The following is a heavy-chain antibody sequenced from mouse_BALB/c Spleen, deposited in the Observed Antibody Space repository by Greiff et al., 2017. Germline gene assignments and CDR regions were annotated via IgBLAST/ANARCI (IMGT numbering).Heavy chain of an antibody. Sequence: VKVVESGAELAKPGASVKMSCKASGYTFTSYWMHWVKQRPGQGLEWIGYINPSTGYTEYNQKFKDKATLTADKSSSTAYMQLSSLTSEDSAVYYCARRGGDYYAMDYWGQGTSVTVSS. J-gene: IGHJ4*01. CDR3: ARRGGDYYAMDY. CDR2: INPSTGYT. CDR1: GYTFTSYW. V-gene: IGHV1-7*01.